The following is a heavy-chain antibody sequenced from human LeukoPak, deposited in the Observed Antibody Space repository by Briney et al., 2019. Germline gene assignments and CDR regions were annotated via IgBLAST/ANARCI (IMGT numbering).Heavy chain of an antibody. J-gene: IGHJ4*02. CDR1: GFTFSSYS. Sequence: GGSLRLSCAASGFTFSSYSMNWVRQAPGKGLEWVSSISSSSSYIYYADSVKGRFTISRDNAKNSLYLQMHSLRAEDTAVYYCAVAAAGTYDYWGQGTLVTVSS. CDR3: AVAAAGTYDY. CDR2: ISSSSSYI. D-gene: IGHD6-13*01. V-gene: IGHV3-21*01.